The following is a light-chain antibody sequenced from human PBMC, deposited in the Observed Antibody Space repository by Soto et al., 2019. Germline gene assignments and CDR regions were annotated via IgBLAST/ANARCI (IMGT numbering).Light chain of an antibody. V-gene: IGKV3-20*01. Sequence: EIVLTQSPGTLSLSPGESATLFCRASQTVSRSCLAWYQQKPGQAPRLLIYGVSSRATGIPDRFSGSGSGTDFTITISSLQPEDVAVYYCQHYDNSAALTFGGGTNVEIK. CDR2: GVS. J-gene: IGKJ4*01. CDR3: QHYDNSAALT. CDR1: QTVSRSC.